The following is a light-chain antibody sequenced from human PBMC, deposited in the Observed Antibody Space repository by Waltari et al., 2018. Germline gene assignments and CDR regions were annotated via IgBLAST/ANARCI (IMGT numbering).Light chain of an antibody. J-gene: IGKJ2*01. CDR1: QSVSSN. CDR2: GAS. Sequence: EIVMKQSPATLSVSPGERATLSCMASQSVSSNLAWYQQKPGQAPRLLIYGASTRATGIPARFSGSGSGTEFTLTISSLQSEDFAVYYCQQYNNWPPVTFGQGTKLEIK. V-gene: IGKV3-15*01. CDR3: QQYNNWPPVT.